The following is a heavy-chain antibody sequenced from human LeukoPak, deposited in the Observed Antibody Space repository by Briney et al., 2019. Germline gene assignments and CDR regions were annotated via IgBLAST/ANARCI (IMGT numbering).Heavy chain of an antibody. J-gene: IGHJ2*01. CDR2: IYHSGFA. CDR3: ERHQSAFWYFDL. V-gene: IGHV4-39*01. Sequence: PGGSLRLSCAASGFRFSSYAMSWVRQAPGKGLEWIGSIYHSGFAYYNPSLKSRVTVSVDLSRNQFSLKLNSVTAADTAVYYCERHQSAFWYFDLWGRGTPVTVSS. CDR1: GFRFSSYA.